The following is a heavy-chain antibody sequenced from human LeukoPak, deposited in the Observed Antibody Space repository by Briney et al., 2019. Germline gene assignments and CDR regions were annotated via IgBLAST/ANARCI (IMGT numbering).Heavy chain of an antibody. D-gene: IGHD2-2*02. CDR2: INPSGGST. CDR3: ARVPPHCSSTSCYTIFDY. CDR1: GYTFTSYY. V-gene: IGHV1-46*01. Sequence: ASVKVSCKASGYTFTSYYMHWVRQAPGQGLEWMGIINPSGGSTSYAQKFQGRVTMTRDTSTSTVYMELSSLRSEDTAVYYCARVPPHCSSTSCYTIFDYWGQGTLVTVSS. J-gene: IGHJ4*02.